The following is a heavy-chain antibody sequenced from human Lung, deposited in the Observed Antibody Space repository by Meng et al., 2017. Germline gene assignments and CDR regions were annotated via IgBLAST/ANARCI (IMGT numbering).Heavy chain of an antibody. V-gene: IGHV1-69*05. Sequence: SVKVSCKALGGIFSNYVIGWVRQAPGQGLEWMGGINAVSGTTNYAQKFQGRVTITRDVSMSTAYMELTRLTSEDTAVYFCARKAGNCISTTCYSLDYWGQGTLVTVSS. CDR3: ARKAGNCISTTCYSLDY. D-gene: IGHD2-2*01. J-gene: IGHJ4*02. CDR2: INAVSGTT. CDR1: GGIFSNYV.